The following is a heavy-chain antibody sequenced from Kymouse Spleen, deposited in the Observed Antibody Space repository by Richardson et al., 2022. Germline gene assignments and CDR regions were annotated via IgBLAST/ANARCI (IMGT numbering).Heavy chain of an antibody. Sequence: QVQLQQWGAGLLKPSETLSLTCAVYGGSFSGYYWSWIRQPPGKGLEWIGEINHSGSTNYNPSLKSRVTISVDTSKNQFSLKLSSVTAADTAVYYCARGEEYSSSSEDYYGMDVWGQGTTVTVSS. CDR2: INHSGST. CDR1: GGSFSGYY. V-gene: IGHV4-34*01. CDR3: ARGEEYSSSSEDYYGMDV. J-gene: IGHJ6*02. D-gene: IGHD6-6*01.